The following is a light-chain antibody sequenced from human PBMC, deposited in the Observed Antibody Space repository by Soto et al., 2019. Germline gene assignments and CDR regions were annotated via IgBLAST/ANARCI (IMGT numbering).Light chain of an antibody. J-gene: IGKJ3*01. CDR2: AAS. CDR1: QNIRNC. V-gene: IGKV1-27*01. CDR3: QKYSSVPV. Sequence: DIQMTQSPTSLSASVGDRVTITCRASQNIRNCVAWYQQKPGKAPKLLIYAASTFQSRVPSRSSGSGSGTDFSLTINSLQHEDVATYSCQKYSSVPVFGPGTKVEIK.